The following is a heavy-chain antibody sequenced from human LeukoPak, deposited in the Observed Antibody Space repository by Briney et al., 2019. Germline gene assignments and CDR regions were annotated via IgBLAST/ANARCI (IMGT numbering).Heavy chain of an antibody. Sequence: PGRSLRLSCAASGFTFSSYGMHWVRQAPGKGLEGVAVISYDGSNKYYADSVKGRFTISRDNSKNTLYLQMNSLRAEDTAVYYCAKPPYYDFWSGLDYWGQGTLVTVSS. J-gene: IGHJ4*02. CDR2: ISYDGSNK. D-gene: IGHD3-3*01. CDR3: AKPPYYDFWSGLDY. V-gene: IGHV3-30*18. CDR1: GFTFSSYG.